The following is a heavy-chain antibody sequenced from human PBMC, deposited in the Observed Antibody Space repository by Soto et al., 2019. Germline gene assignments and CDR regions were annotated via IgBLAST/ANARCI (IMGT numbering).Heavy chain of an antibody. CDR1: GGSISSYY. Sequence: PSETLSLTCTVSGGSISSYYWSWIRQPPGKGLEWIGYIYYSGSTNYNPSLKSRVTISVDTSKNQFSLKLSSVTAADTAVYYCARERWSGYSYGGFDYWGQGTLVTVSS. J-gene: IGHJ4*02. D-gene: IGHD5-18*01. V-gene: IGHV4-59*01. CDR3: ARERWSGYSYGGFDY. CDR2: IYYSGST.